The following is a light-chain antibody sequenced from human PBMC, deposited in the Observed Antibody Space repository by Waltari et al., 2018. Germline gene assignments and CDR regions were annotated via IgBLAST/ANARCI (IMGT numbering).Light chain of an antibody. Sequence: DIQLTQSPSSVSASVGDRVTITCRGSQGISNWLAWYQQKQGKAPKFLIYAASTLQSGVPSRFSGSGTVKEFTLTISSLHPEDFATYYCQQANSFPLTFGGGTKVEIK. CDR1: QGISNW. V-gene: IGKV1-12*01. CDR3: QQANSFPLT. J-gene: IGKJ4*01. CDR2: AAS.